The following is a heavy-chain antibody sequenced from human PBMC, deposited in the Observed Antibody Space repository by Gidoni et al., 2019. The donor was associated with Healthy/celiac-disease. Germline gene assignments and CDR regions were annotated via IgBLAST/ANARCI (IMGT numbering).Heavy chain of an antibody. CDR3: ARVYSDDYGDYYFDY. CDR1: GGSISSGSYY. J-gene: IGHJ4*02. Sequence: QVQLQESGPGLVKPSQPLSLTCTVSGGSISSGSYYWSWIRQPAGKGLEWIGRIYTSGSTNYNPSLKSRVTISVDTSKNQFSLKLSSVTAADTAVYYCARVYSDDYGDYYFDYWGQGTLVTVSS. V-gene: IGHV4-61*02. CDR2: IYTSGST. D-gene: IGHD4-17*01.